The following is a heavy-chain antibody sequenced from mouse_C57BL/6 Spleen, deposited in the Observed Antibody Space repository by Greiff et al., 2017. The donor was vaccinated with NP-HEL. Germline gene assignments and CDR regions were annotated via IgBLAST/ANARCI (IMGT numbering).Heavy chain of an antibody. J-gene: IGHJ1*03. Sequence: QVQLKESGPGLVQPSQSLSITCTVSGFSLTSYGVHWVRQSPGKGLEWLGVLWSGGSTAYNAAFISRLSIRKDNSKSQVFFKMNSLQADDKAIYYCARTGPRFYFDVWGTGTTLTVSS. CDR1: GFSLTSYG. CDR2: LWSGGST. V-gene: IGHV2-2*01. CDR3: ARTGPRFYFDV.